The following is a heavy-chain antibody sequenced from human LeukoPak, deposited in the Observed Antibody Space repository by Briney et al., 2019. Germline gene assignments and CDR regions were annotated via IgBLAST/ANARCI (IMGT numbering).Heavy chain of an antibody. J-gene: IGHJ4*02. V-gene: IGHV3-21*01. D-gene: IGHD3-10*01. CDR2: ISSSSSYI. CDR1: GFTFSNYW. Sequence: GGSLRLSCAASGFTFSNYWMNWVRQAPGKGLEWVSSISSSSSYIYYADSVKGRFTISRDNAKNSLYLQMNSLRAEDTAVYYCARGSYGSGSQLGTWGQGTLVTVSS. CDR3: ARGSYGSGSQLGT.